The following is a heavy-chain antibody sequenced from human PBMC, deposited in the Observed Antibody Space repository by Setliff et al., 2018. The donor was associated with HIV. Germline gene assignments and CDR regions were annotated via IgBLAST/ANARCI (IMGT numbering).Heavy chain of an antibody. Sequence: GASVKVSCKPSGGNLGSFAFSWVRQAPGQGLEWMGWINPNNGDTEYEQKFQGRVTMTTDTSISTAYMELSRLRSDDTAVYYCATLDYWGQGTLVTVSS. V-gene: IGHV1-2*02. CDR1: GGNLGSFA. J-gene: IGHJ4*02. CDR2: INPNNGDT. CDR3: ATLDY.